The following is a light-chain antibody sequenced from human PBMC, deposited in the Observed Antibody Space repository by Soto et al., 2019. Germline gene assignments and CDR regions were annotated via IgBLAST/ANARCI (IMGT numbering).Light chain of an antibody. CDR3: SSYTSSSTYV. Sequence: QSVLTQPPSVSGSPGQSVAISCTGTSSDVGSYNRVSWYQQPPGTAPKVMIYEVSNRPSGVPDRFSGSKSGNMASLTISGLQAEDEADYYCSSYTSSSTYVFGTGTKVTVL. CDR2: EVS. CDR1: SSDVGSYNR. J-gene: IGLJ1*01. V-gene: IGLV2-18*02.